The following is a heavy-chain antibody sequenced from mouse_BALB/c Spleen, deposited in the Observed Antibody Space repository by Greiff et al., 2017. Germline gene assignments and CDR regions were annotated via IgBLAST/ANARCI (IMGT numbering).Heavy chain of an antibody. CDR1: GYSITSDYA. Sequence: EVQLQQSGPGLVKPSQSLSLTCTVTGYSITSDYAWNWIRQFPGNKLEWMGYISYSGSTSYNPSLKSRISITRDTSKNQFFLQLNSVTTEDTATYYCARASITTVVAGNAMDYWGQGTSVTGSS. CDR2: ISYSGST. CDR3: ARASITTVVAGNAMDY. D-gene: IGHD1-1*01. V-gene: IGHV3-2*02. J-gene: IGHJ4*01.